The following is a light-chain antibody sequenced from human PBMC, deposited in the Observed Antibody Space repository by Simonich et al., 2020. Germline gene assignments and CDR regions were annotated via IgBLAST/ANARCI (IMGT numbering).Light chain of an antibody. CDR1: QSLLHSNGYNS. CDR3: MQALQTPWT. J-gene: IGKJ1*01. Sequence: DIVMTQSPLSLPVTPGEPASISCRSSQSLLHSNGYNSLDWDLQKPGQSPQLLIYLGANRASGVPDRFSGSGSGTDFTLKISRVEAEDVGVYYCMQALQTPWTFGQGTKVEIK. CDR2: LGA. V-gene: IGKV2-28*01.